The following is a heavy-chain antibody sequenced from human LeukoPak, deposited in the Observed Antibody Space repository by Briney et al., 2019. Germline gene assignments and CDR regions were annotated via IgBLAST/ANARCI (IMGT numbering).Heavy chain of an antibody. J-gene: IGHJ4*02. D-gene: IGHD1-26*01. CDR1: GSTFSSYW. Sequence: PGTSLRLSCAASGSTFSSYWMNWARQAPGKGLEWVASINHNGNVNYYVDSVKGRFTISRDNAKNTLYLQMNSLRAEDTAVYYCARGPGGSGGYYVGDFWGQGTLVTVSS. CDR3: ARGPGGSGGYYVGDF. CDR2: INHNGNVN. V-gene: IGHV3-7*01.